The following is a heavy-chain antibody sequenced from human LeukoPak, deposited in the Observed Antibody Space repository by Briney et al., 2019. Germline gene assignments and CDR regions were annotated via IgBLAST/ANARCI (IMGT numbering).Heavy chain of an antibody. D-gene: IGHD3-22*01. CDR1: GFTFSSYS. J-gene: IGHJ4*02. Sequence: SGGSLRLSCAASGFTFSSYSMNWVRQAPGKGLEWVSSISSSSSYIYYADSVKGRFTISRDNAKNSLYLQMNSLRAEDTAVYYCARAARKHYYDSSGYYYFDYWGQGTLVTVSS. CDR2: ISSSSSYI. V-gene: IGHV3-21*01. CDR3: ARAARKHYYDSSGYYYFDY.